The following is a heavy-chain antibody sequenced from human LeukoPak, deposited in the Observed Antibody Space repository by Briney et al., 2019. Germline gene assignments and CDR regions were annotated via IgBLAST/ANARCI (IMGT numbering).Heavy chain of an antibody. J-gene: IGHJ4*02. CDR2: INPNSGGT. V-gene: IGHV1-2*02. CDR1: GYTFTGYY. D-gene: IGHD6-6*01. Sequence: GASVKVSCKASGYTFTGYYMHWVRQAPGQGLEWMGWINPNSGGTNYAQKFQGRVTMTRDTSISTAYMELSRLRSDDTAVYYCAREGYSSSSDASDYWGQGTLVTVSS. CDR3: AREGYSSSSDASDY.